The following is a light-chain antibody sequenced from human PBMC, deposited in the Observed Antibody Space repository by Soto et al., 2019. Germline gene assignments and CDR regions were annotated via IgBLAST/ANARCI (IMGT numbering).Light chain of an antibody. Sequence: QSALTQPPSASGPPGQSVAISCTGTSNDVATYNYVSWYQQLPGKAPKLIISDVDKRPSGVPDRFSGSKSGDTASLSVSGLQAEDEADYYCISYAGNNRVLFGGGTKLTVL. J-gene: IGLJ2*01. CDR3: ISYAGNNRVL. CDR2: DVD. V-gene: IGLV2-8*01. CDR1: SNDVATYNY.